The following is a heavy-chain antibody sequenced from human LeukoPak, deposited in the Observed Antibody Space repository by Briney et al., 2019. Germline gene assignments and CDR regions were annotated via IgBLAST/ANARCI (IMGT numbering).Heavy chain of an antibody. D-gene: IGHD2-15*01. CDR2: IHHGGST. CDR3: AKGGGAFDR. CDR1: GGSMTSSNW. J-gene: IGHJ5*02. Sequence: SETLSLTCVVSGGSMTSSNWWSWVRQSPGKGLQWIGEIHHGGSTNYNTSLKSRVTISIDKSKNQFSLKLTSVTAADTAVYYCAKGGGAFDRWGRGSLVTVSS. V-gene: IGHV4-4*02.